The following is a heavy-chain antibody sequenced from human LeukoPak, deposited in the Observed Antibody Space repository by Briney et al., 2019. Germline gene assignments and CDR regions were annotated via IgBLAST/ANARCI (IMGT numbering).Heavy chain of an antibody. CDR1: GFTFSSYW. CDR3: ARRYCSGGGCYVDY. Sequence: AGSLRLSCAASGFTFSSYWMHWVRQAPGKGLVWVSRITSDGSSTTYADSVKGRFTISRDNAKNTLYLQMNSLGAEDTAVYYCARRYCSGGGCYVDYWGQGTLVTVSS. D-gene: IGHD2-15*01. CDR2: ITSDGSST. J-gene: IGHJ4*02. V-gene: IGHV3-74*01.